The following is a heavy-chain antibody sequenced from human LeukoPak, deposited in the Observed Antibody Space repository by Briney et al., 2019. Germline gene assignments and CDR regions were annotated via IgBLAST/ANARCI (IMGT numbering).Heavy chain of an antibody. CDR1: GDSISTSNSY. D-gene: IGHD3-22*01. CDR2: IYYSGNT. J-gene: IGHJ5*02. CDR3: ARRTAMIVFGMRWFDP. V-gene: IGHV4-39*01. Sequence: SETLSLTCTVSGDSISTSNSYWGWIRQPPGKGLEWIGSIYYSGNTYYNASLKSRVTISVDTSKNQFSLKLSSVTAADTAVYYCARRTAMIVFGMRWFDPWGQGTLVTVSS.